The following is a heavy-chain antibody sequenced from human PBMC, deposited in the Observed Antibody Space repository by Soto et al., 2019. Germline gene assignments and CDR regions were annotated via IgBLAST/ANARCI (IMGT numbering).Heavy chain of an antibody. J-gene: IGHJ4*02. CDR1: GCTFSDYY. Sequence: GGSLRLSCGASGCTFSDYYMSWIRQAPGKGLEWVSYISHSGSSIYYADSVKGRVTMTRNTSISTAYMELSSLRSDDTAVYYCARRSGPSNFDYWGQGTLVTVSS. V-gene: IGHV3-11*01. CDR3: ARRSGPSNFDY. D-gene: IGHD3-3*01. CDR2: ISHSGSSI.